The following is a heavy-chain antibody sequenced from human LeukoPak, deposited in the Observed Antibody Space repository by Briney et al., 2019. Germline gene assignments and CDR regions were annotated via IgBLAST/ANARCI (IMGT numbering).Heavy chain of an antibody. CDR1: GFTFGDYA. CDR3: ASRPYYYGSGSYSFDP. CDR2: IRSKAYGGTT. V-gene: IGHV3-49*03. Sequence: QPGGSLRLSCTASGFTFGDYAMSWFRQAPGKGLEWVGFIRSKAYGGTTEYAASVKGRFTISRDDSKSIAYLQMNSLKTEDTAVYYCASRPYYYGSGSYSFDPWGQGTLVTVSS. D-gene: IGHD3-10*01. J-gene: IGHJ5*02.